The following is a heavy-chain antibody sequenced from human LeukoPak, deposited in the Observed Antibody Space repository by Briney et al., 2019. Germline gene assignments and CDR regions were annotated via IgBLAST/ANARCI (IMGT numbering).Heavy chain of an antibody. CDR3: ASWGDYGSGSYGLLDY. Sequence: GGSLRLSCAASGFTFKNFAMTWVRQAPGKGLEWVSAIRNSDDNTYYADSMKGRFTISRDDSKNTLYLQMSSLRAEDTAVYYCASWGDYGSGSYGLLDYWGQGTLVTVSS. J-gene: IGHJ4*02. CDR2: IRNSDDNT. V-gene: IGHV3-23*01. D-gene: IGHD3-10*01. CDR1: GFTFKNFA.